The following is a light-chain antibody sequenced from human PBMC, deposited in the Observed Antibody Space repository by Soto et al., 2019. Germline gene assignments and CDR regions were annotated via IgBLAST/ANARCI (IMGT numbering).Light chain of an antibody. CDR1: SSDVGGYNF. J-gene: IGLJ2*01. Sequence: QSALTQPRSVSGSPGQSVTISCTGTSSDVGGYNFVSWYQQFPGKAPKLIIYDVSKRPSGVPDRFSGSKSGTTASLTISGLQAEDEADYYCCSYASTYTSVFGGGTKVTVL. CDR3: CSYASTYTSV. V-gene: IGLV2-11*01. CDR2: DVS.